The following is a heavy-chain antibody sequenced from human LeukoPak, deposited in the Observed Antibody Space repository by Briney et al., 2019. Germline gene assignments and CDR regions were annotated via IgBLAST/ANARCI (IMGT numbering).Heavy chain of an antibody. CDR2: IYTSGST. CDR3: ARGKVDDYDSSGWAFDI. CDR1: GGSISSYY. V-gene: IGHV4-4*07. Sequence: PSETLSLTCTVSGGSISSYYWSWIRQPAGQGLEWIGRIYTSGSTNSNPSLMRRVTMSVDTSKNQFSLKLSSVTAADTAVYYCARGKVDDYDSSGWAFDIWGQGTMVTVSS. D-gene: IGHD3-22*01. J-gene: IGHJ3*02.